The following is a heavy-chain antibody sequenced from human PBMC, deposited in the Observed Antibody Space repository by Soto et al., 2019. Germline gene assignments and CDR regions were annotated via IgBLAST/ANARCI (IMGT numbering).Heavy chain of an antibody. CDR3: ARAATGYGSGSYNYYYYYMDV. CDR2: INHSGST. Sequence: SETLSLTCAVYGVSFSGYYWSWIRQPPGKGLEWIGEINHSGSTNYNPSLKSRVTISVDTSKNQFSLKLSSVTAADTAVYYCARAATGYGSGSYNYYYYYMDVWGKGTTVTVSS. D-gene: IGHD3-10*01. CDR1: GVSFSGYY. J-gene: IGHJ6*03. V-gene: IGHV4-34*01.